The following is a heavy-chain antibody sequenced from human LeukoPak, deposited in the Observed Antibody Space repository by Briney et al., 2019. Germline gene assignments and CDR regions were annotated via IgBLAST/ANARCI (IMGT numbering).Heavy chain of an antibody. CDR2: IYHSGST. J-gene: IGHJ5*02. V-gene: IGHV4-38-2*02. Sequence: PSETLSLTCSVSGYSISSGYYWGWIRQPPGKGLEWIGSIYHSGSTYYNPSLKSRVTISVDTSKNQFSLKLSSVTAADSAMYYCARDSTYSSSSHNWFDPWGQGTLVTVSS. CDR3: ARDSTYSSSSHNWFDP. CDR1: GYSISSGYY. D-gene: IGHD6-6*01.